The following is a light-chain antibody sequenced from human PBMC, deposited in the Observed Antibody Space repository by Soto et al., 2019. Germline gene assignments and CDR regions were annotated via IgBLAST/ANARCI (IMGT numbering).Light chain of an antibody. J-gene: IGKJ5*01. CDR1: QSVSSSH. Sequence: EIALTQSPGTLSLSPGERATLSFRASQSVSSSHLAWYQHNPGQAPRPVIYPASSRATGSPDRFSGGGSGTDFTLTISRLEPEDFAMYYCQQYGYYPITFGQGTRLEIK. V-gene: IGKV3-20*01. CDR3: QQYGYYPIT. CDR2: PAS.